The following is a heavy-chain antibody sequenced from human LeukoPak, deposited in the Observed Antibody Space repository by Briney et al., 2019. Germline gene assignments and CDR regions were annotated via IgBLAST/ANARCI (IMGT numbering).Heavy chain of an antibody. CDR2: IGTAGDT. Sequence: GGSLRLSCAASGFTFSSYDMHWVRQATGKGLEWVSAIGTAGDTYYPGSVKGRFTISRENAKNSLYLQMNSLRAEDTAVYYCAKGNRVAAAGYYYYGMDVWGQGTTVTVSS. CDR3: AKGNRVAAAGYYYYGMDV. J-gene: IGHJ6*02. V-gene: IGHV3-13*01. CDR1: GFTFSSYD. D-gene: IGHD6-13*01.